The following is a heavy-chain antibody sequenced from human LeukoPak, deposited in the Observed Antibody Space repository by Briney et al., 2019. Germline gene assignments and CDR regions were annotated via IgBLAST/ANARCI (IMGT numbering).Heavy chain of an antibody. Sequence: ASVKVSCKASGYTFTSYGISWVRQAPGQGLEWMGWISAYNGNTNYAQKLQGRVTMTTDTSTSTAYMELRSLRSDDTAVYYCARAPGPWQQLESSYYYYYYMDVWGKGTTVTVSS. CDR2: ISAYNGNT. CDR1: GYTFTSYG. CDR3: ARAPGPWQQLESSYYYYYYMDV. V-gene: IGHV1-18*01. D-gene: IGHD6-13*01. J-gene: IGHJ6*03.